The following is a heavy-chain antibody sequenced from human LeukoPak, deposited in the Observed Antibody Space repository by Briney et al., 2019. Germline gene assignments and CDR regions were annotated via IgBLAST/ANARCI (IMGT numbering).Heavy chain of an antibody. Sequence: GGSLRLSCAASGFTFSSYWMSWVRLAPGKGLEWVANIKPDGSEKYYVDSVKGRFTISRDNAKNSLFLQMNSLRAEDTAVYYCARTGTDFDYWGQGTLVTVSS. V-gene: IGHV3-7*01. CDR2: IKPDGSEK. D-gene: IGHD1-14*01. CDR1: GFTFSSYW. J-gene: IGHJ4*02. CDR3: ARTGTDFDY.